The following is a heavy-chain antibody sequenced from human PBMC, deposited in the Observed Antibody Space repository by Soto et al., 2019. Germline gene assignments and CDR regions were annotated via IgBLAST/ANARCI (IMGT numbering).Heavy chain of an antibody. CDR3: ARAESWHQLVVDY. CDR2: INPNSGDT. D-gene: IGHD6-13*01. CDR1: GYIFTGYY. V-gene: IGHV1-2*02. J-gene: IGHJ4*02. Sequence: GASVKVSCKASGYIFTGYYIHWVRQAPGQGLEWMGWINPNSGDTNYAQKFQGRVTMTRDTSISTAYMELSRLRSDDTAMYYCARAESWHQLVVDYWGQGALVTVSS.